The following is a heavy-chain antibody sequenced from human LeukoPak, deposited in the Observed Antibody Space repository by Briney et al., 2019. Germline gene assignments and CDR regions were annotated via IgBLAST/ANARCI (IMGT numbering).Heavy chain of an antibody. V-gene: IGHV3-11*01. J-gene: IGHJ4*02. CDR2: ISSSATTK. CDR3: ARGNNFDY. CDR1: GFTFSDHY. Sequence: GGSLRLSCEASGFTFSDHYMSWIRQAPGKGLEWFSYISSSATTKYYADSVKGRFSISRDNAKNSLYLQMNSLRAEDTAVYYCARGNNFDYWGQGTLVTVSS.